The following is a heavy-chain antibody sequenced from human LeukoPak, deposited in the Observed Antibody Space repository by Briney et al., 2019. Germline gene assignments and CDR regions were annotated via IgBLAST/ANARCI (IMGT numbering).Heavy chain of an antibody. Sequence: ASVKVSCKASGYTFTNYGISWVRQAPGQGLEWMGWINAYNGNTDSAQKFQGRVTMATDTSTSTAYMELRSLRSDDTAVYFCARDGGGSWNDYWGQGTLVTVSS. D-gene: IGHD3-10*01. CDR1: GYTFTNYG. V-gene: IGHV1-18*01. CDR3: ARDGGGSWNDY. CDR2: INAYNGNT. J-gene: IGHJ4*02.